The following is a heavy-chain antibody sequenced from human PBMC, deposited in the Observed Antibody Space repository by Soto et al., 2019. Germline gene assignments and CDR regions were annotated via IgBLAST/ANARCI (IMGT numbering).Heavy chain of an antibody. CDR1: GLTFGNYA. Sequence: GGSLRLSCVGSGLTFGNYAMSWVRQAPGKGLEWVSSITGIDGRTYYADSVKGRFTISRDNPKNTLYLQMNNLRAEDTAMFYCAKDRXPYCSGGICYPPSWFDPWGQGTQVTVSS. CDR3: AKDRXPYCSGGICYPPSWFDP. D-gene: IGHD2-15*01. V-gene: IGHV3-23*01. CDR2: ITGIDGRT. J-gene: IGHJ5*02.